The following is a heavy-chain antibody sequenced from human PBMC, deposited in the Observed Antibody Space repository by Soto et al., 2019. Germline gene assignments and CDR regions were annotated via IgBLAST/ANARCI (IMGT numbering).Heavy chain of an antibody. J-gene: IGHJ6*02. V-gene: IGHV1-58*01. CDR3: LLAPNDYGGNSGYYGMDV. CDR1: GFTFTSSA. CDR2: IVVGSGNT. Sequence: SVKVSCKASGFTFTSSAVQWVRQVRGQRLEWIGWIVVGSGNTNYAQKFQERVTITRDMSTSTAYMELSSLRSEDTAVYYCLLAPNDYGGNSGYYGMDVWGQGTTVTVSS. D-gene: IGHD4-17*01.